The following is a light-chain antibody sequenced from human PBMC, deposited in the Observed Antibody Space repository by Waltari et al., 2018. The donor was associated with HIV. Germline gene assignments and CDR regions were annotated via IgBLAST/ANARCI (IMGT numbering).Light chain of an antibody. V-gene: IGLV2-23*02. CDR2: DVH. CDR3: CSYAGKGVVL. Sequence: QSAPTQPASVSGSPGQSVTISCIGTNADIGSSDHVSWFHPFSSSAPRLLIYDVHKRTSSLSHRVSGSKSNTTASLTISGPQIEDEGDYYCCSYAGKGVVLFGGGTKLTV. CDR1: NADIGSSDH. J-gene: IGLJ2*01.